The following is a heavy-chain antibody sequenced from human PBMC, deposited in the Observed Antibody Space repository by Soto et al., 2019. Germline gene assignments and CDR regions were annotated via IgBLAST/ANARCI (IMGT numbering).Heavy chain of an antibody. D-gene: IGHD5-18*01. Sequence: GGSLRLSCAASGFTFSSYEMNWVRQAAGKGLEWVSYISSSGSTIYYADSVKGRFTISRDNAKNSLYMQMNSLRAEDTAVYYCARDGRYGDFDIWGQGTMVTVSS. V-gene: IGHV3-48*03. CDR1: GFTFSSYE. CDR3: ARDGRYGDFDI. CDR2: ISSSGSTI. J-gene: IGHJ3*02.